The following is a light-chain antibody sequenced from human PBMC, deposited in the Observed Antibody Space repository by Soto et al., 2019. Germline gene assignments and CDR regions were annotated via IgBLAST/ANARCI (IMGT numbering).Light chain of an antibody. V-gene: IGKV3-15*01. CDR2: GAP. Sequence: EIVMTQTPATLSVSPGARATLSCRASQSVSSNLAWYQQKPGQAPRLLLFGAPTRATGIPARFSGSGSGTDFNPTISSLQSEDFAVYDCQQYNTWPPITFGPGTRLYSK. CDR1: QSVSSN. J-gene: IGKJ5*01. CDR3: QQYNTWPPIT.